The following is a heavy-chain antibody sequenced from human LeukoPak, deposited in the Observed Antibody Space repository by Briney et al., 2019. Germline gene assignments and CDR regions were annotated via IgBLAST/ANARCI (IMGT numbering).Heavy chain of an antibody. V-gene: IGHV4-59*01. J-gene: IGHJ4*02. D-gene: IGHD3-3*01. CDR3: ARNYDFWSGSLDY. CDR2: IYYSGST. CDR1: GGSIGSYY. Sequence: SETLSLTCTVSGGSIGSYYWSWIRQPPGKGLEWIGYIYYSGSTNYNPSLKSRVTISVDTSKNQFSLKLSSVTAADTAVYYCARNYDFWSGSLDYWGQGTLVTVSS.